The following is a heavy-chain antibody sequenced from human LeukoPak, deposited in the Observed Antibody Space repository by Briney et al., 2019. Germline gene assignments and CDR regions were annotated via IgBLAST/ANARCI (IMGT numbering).Heavy chain of an antibody. CDR2: ISGGGGDT. V-gene: IGHV3-23*01. J-gene: IGHJ4*02. CDR3: AKDLDVRYSDWLPLDS. D-gene: IGHD3-9*01. Sequence: GGSLRLSCAAPGFTFSSYALSWVRQPPGKGLEWVSVISGGGGDTYYGDSVKGRFTISRDNSKNMVYLQMNSLRAEDTAVYYCAKDLDVRYSDWLPLDSWGQGTLVTVSS. CDR1: GFTFSSYA.